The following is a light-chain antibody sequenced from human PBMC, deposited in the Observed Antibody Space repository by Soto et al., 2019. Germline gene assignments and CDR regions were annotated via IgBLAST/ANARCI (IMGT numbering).Light chain of an antibody. J-gene: IGLJ1*01. V-gene: IGLV1-40*01. Sequence: QSVLTQPPPVSGAPGQRITNSCTGSSSNIGAGYDVHWYQQLPGTAPKLLIYGNSNRPSGVPDRFSGSKSGTSASLAITGLQAEDEADYYCQSYDSSLSGFYVFGTGTKVTVL. CDR1: SSNIGAGYD. CDR3: QSYDSSLSGFYV. CDR2: GNS.